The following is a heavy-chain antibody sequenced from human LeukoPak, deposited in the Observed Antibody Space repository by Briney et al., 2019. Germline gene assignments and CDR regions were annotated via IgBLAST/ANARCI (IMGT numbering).Heavy chain of an antibody. CDR3: ATDRGSSGYFDY. CDR2: ISYDGTNK. D-gene: IGHD6-25*01. CDR1: GFTFSSYA. J-gene: IGHJ4*02. Sequence: GRSLRLSCAASGFTFSSYAIHWVRQAPGKGLEWVAVISYDGTNKYYADSVKGRFTISRDNSKSTLYLQMNSLKAEDTAVYYCATDRGSSGYFDYWGQGTLVTVSS. V-gene: IGHV3-30-3*01.